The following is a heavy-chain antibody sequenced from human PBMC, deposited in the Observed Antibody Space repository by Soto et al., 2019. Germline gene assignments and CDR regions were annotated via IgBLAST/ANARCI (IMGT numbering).Heavy chain of an antibody. V-gene: IGHV4-30-4*01. CDR1: GDSISNLDYF. Sequence: PSETLSLTCSVSGDSISNLDYFWAWIRQPPGQALEYIGYIYKSATTYYNPSSESRVAISVDTSKSQFSLNVTSVTAADTAVYFCARGRYCLTGRCFPNWFDSWGQGALVTAPQ. CDR3: ARGRYCLTGRCFPNWFDS. J-gene: IGHJ5*01. CDR2: IYKSATT. D-gene: IGHD7-27*01.